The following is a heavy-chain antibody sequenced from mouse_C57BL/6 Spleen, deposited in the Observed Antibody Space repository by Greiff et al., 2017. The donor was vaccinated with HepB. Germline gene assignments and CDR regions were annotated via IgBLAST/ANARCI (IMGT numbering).Heavy chain of an antibody. CDR1: GYTFTSYW. J-gene: IGHJ3*01. CDR3: ARRDYSNQFAY. Sequence: VQLQQPGAELVMPGASVKLSCKASGYTFTSYWMHWVKQRPGQGLEWIGEIDPSDSYTNYNQKFKGKSTLTVDKSSSTAYMQLSSLTSEDSAVYYCARRDYSNQFAYWGQGTLVTVSA. V-gene: IGHV1-69*01. D-gene: IGHD2-5*01. CDR2: IDPSDSYT.